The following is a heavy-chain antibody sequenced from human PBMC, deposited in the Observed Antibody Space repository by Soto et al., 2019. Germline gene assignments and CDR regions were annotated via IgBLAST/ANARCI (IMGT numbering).Heavy chain of an antibody. CDR3: AGPGYSSQDY. Sequence: EVQLLESGGGLVQPGGALRLSCAASGFTFSSFALSWVRQAPGKGLEWVSAISGSGDGTDYAASVKGRFTISRDNSKNTLYLQMNSLRAEDTAVYYCAGPGYSSQDYCGQGALVTVSS. CDR1: GFTFSSFA. J-gene: IGHJ4*02. CDR2: ISGSGDGT. V-gene: IGHV3-23*01. D-gene: IGHD5-18*01.